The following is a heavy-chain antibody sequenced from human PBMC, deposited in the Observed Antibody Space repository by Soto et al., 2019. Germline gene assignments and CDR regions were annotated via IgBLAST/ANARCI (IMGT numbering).Heavy chain of an antibody. J-gene: IGHJ4*02. CDR1: GFTFSSYA. D-gene: IGHD5-12*01. CDR2: ISGSGGST. CDR3: AKDQSPSETTNSGYDEFDY. Sequence: GGSLRLSCAASGFTFSSYAMSWVRQAPGKGLEWVSAISGSGGSTYYADSVKGRFTISRDNSKNTLYLQMNSLRAEDTAVYYCAKDQSPSETTNSGYDEFDYWGQGTLVTVSS. V-gene: IGHV3-23*01.